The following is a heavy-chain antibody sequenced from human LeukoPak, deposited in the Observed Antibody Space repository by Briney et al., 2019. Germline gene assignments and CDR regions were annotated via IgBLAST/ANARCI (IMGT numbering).Heavy chain of an antibody. J-gene: IGHJ4*02. V-gene: IGHV3-20*04. D-gene: IGHD3-3*01. CDR1: GFTFDDYG. CDR3: ARERSYDFWSGAFDY. Sequence: PGGSLKLSCAASGFTFDDYGMSWVCHAPGKGLEWVSGINWNGGSTGYADSVKGRFTISRDNAKNSLYLQMNSLRAEDTALYYCARERSYDFWSGAFDYWGQGTLVTVSS. CDR2: INWNGGST.